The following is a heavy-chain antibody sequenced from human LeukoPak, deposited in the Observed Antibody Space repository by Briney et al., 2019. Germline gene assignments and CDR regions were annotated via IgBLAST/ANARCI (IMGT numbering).Heavy chain of an antibody. CDR3: ARYPPAIPNDY. V-gene: IGHV1-8*01. CDR1: GYTFASYD. J-gene: IGHJ4*02. CDR2: MNPNSGNT. Sequence: ASVKVSCKASGYTFASYDINWVRQATGQGPEWMGWMNPNSGNTAYAQKFQGRITMTRSPSTSTAYMELRSLRSEDTAVYYCARYPPAIPNDYWGQGTLVTVSS. D-gene: IGHD2-2*02.